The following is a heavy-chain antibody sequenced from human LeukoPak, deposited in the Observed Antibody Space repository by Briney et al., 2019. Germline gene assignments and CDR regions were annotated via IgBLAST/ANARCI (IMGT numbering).Heavy chain of an antibody. J-gene: IGHJ4*02. D-gene: IGHD6-19*01. CDR3: ARGVGVVSWRRAINDY. CDR2: ISAYNGNT. V-gene: IGHV1-18*04. Sequence: VASVKVSCKASGYTLTGYYMHWVRQAPGQGLEWMGWISAYNGNTNYAQKLQGRVTMTTDTSTSTAYMELRSLRSDDTAVYYCARGVGVVSWRRAINDYWGQGTLVTVSS. CDR1: GYTLTGYY.